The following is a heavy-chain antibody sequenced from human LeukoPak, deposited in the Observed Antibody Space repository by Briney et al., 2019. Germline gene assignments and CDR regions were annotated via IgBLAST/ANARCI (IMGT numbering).Heavy chain of an antibody. CDR3: AKGAEEGVVITSVYYDYMDV. J-gene: IGHJ6*03. V-gene: IGHV3-23*01. D-gene: IGHD3-22*01. Sequence: GGTLKLSCAASGFTFSSCGMSWVRQAPGKGLEWVSTISASGYNTYYADSMQGRVTISRDNSKNTLYLQMNSLRAEDTAVYFCAKGAEEGVVITSVYYDYMDVWGKGTTVTISS. CDR1: GFTFSSCG. CDR2: ISASGYNT.